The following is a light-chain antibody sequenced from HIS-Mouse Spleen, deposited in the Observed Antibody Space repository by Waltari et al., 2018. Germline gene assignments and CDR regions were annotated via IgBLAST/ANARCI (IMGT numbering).Light chain of an antibody. CDR1: QSVSSY. CDR3: QQRSKWLT. Sequence: EIVLTQSPATLSLSPGERATLSCRASQSVSSYLAWYQQKPGQDPRLLIYDASNRATGIPARFSGSGSGTDFTLTISSLEPEDFAVYYCQQRSKWLTFGGGTKVEIK. V-gene: IGKV3-11*01. CDR2: DAS. J-gene: IGKJ4*01.